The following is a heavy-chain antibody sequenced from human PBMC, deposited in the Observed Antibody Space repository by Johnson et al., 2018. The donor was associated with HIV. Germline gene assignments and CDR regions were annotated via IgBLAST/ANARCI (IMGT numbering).Heavy chain of an antibody. Sequence: QVQLVESGGGVVQPGTSMRLSCVVSGLNFSDYSMHWVRQTPGKGLEWVAVISFDGTTKYYADSVKGRFTISRDNSNNTLYLQMNSLRVEDTALYLCERGRVRMKVGDRRGGGCDFWGQGTKVTVAS. CDR1: GLNFSDYS. CDR3: ERGRVRMKVGDRRGGGCDF. J-gene: IGHJ3*01. CDR2: ISFDGTTK. V-gene: IGHV3-30*04. D-gene: IGHD3-16*01.